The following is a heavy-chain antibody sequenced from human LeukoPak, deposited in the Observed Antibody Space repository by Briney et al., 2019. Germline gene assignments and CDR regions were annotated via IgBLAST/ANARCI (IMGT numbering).Heavy chain of an antibody. CDR2: INPISGRT. Sequence: ASVKVSCKASGYTFTGYYMHWVRQAPGQGLEWMGWINPISGRTNSAQKFQGRVTMTRDTSISTAYMELSRLRSDDTAVYYCARAERGGSGWTGLHYFDYWGQGTLVTVYS. CDR3: ARAERGGSGWTGLHYFDY. CDR1: GYTFTGYY. D-gene: IGHD6-19*01. V-gene: IGHV1-2*02. J-gene: IGHJ4*02.